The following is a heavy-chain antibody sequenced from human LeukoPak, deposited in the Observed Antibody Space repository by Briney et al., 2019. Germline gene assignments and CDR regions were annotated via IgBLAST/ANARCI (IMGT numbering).Heavy chain of an antibody. V-gene: IGHV4-39*07. CDR1: GGSISSSSYY. D-gene: IGHD1-26*01. J-gene: IGHJ4*02. CDR2: IYHSGST. Sequence: PSETLSLTCTVSGGSISSSSYYWGWIRQPPGKGLEWIGSIYHSGSTYYNPSLKSRVTISVDTSKNQFSLKLSSVTAADTAVYYCARDQVGASDYWGQGTLVTVSS. CDR3: ARDQVGASDY.